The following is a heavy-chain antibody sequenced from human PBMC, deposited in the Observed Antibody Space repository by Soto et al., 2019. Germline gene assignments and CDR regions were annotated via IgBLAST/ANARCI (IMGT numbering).Heavy chain of an antibody. CDR1: GDSVSSSSYY. Sequence: QLQLQESGPGLVKPSETLSLTCTVSGDSVSSSSYYWGWIRQPPGKGLGWIGCFHFGGSTYYNPSLKSRVTISVDTSKNQFSLKLTSVTAADTAVYYCARMYSGLDYWGQGTLVTVSS. CDR3: ARMYSGLDY. D-gene: IGHD6-13*01. V-gene: IGHV4-39*01. J-gene: IGHJ4*02. CDR2: FHFGGST.